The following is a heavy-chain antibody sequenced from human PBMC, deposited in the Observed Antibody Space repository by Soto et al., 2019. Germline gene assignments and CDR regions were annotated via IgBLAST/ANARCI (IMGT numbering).Heavy chain of an antibody. V-gene: IGHV3-23*01. CDR1: GFTFSSYA. D-gene: IGHD6-13*01. CDR3: AKDMSLGSSWYPFDY. J-gene: IGHJ4*02. CDR2: ISGSGGST. Sequence: PGGSLRLSCAASGFTFSSYAMSWVRQAPGKGLEWVSAISGSGGSTYYADSVKGRFTISRDNSKNTLYLQMNSLRAEDTAVYHCAKDMSLGSSWYPFDYWGQGTLVTVSS.